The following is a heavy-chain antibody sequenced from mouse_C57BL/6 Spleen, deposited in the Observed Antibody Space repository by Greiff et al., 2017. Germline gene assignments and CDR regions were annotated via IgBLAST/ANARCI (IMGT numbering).Heavy chain of an antibody. CDR3: ARVPSGAQATDY. CDR1: GYTFTSYW. CDR2: IDPSDSET. Sequence: VQLQQSGAELVRPGSSVKLSCKASGYTFTSYWMHWVKQRPIQGLEWIGNIDPSDSETHYNQKFKDKATLTVDKSSSTAYMQLSSLTSEDSAVYYCARVPSGAQATDYWGQGTTLTVSS. V-gene: IGHV1-52*01. D-gene: IGHD3-2*02. J-gene: IGHJ2*01.